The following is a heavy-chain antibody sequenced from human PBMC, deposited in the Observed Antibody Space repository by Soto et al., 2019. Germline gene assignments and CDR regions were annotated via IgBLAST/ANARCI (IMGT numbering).Heavy chain of an antibody. CDR2: IIPIFGTA. J-gene: IGHJ6*02. CDR3: ARVMYSSSSAYYYYGMDV. D-gene: IGHD6-6*01. CDR1: GGTFSSYA. V-gene: IGHV1-69*01. Sequence: QVQLVQSGAEVKKPGSSVKVSCKASGGTFSSYAISWVRQAPGQGLEWMGGIIPIFGTANYAQKFQGRVTITAAESTSTAYMELSSLRSEDTAVYYCARVMYSSSSAYYYYGMDVWGQGTTVTVSS.